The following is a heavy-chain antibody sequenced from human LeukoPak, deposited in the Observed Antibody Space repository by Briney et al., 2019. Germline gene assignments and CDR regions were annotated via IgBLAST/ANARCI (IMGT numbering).Heavy chain of an antibody. Sequence: SETLSLTCTVSGGSISSYYWSWIRQPAGKGLEWIGRIYTSGSTNYNPSLKSRVTMSVDTSKNQFSLKLSSVTAADTDVYYCARKFGVAGPDAFDIWGQGTMVTVSS. D-gene: IGHD6-19*01. CDR2: IYTSGST. V-gene: IGHV4-4*07. J-gene: IGHJ3*02. CDR1: GGSISSYY. CDR3: ARKFGVAGPDAFDI.